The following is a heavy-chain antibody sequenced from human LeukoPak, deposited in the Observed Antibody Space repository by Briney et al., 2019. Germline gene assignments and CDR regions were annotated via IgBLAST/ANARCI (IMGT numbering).Heavy chain of an antibody. J-gene: IGHJ3*02. CDR1: GGSISSGSYY. CDR2: IYTSGST. Sequence: SETLSLTCTVSGGSISSGSYYWRWIRQPAGKGLEWIGRIYTSGSTNYNPSLKSRVTISVDTSKNQFSLKLSSVTAADTAVYYCAREAHPPFRGDAFDIWGQGTMVTVSS. D-gene: IGHD3-10*01. V-gene: IGHV4-61*02. CDR3: AREAHPPFRGDAFDI.